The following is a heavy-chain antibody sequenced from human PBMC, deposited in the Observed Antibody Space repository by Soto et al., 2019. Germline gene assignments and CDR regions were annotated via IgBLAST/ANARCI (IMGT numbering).Heavy chain of an antibody. Sequence: QVQLQESGPGLVKPSQTLSLTCTVSGGSISSGGYYWSWIRQHPGKGLEWIGYIYYSGSTYYNPSLQSRVNRSVDTSKNQFPLKLSAVTAADSAVYYCARGADGGFCSGGSCYSSWFDPWGQGTLVTVSS. CDR3: ARGADGGFCSGGSCYSSWFDP. D-gene: IGHD2-15*01. CDR1: GGSISSGGYY. V-gene: IGHV4-31*03. J-gene: IGHJ5*02. CDR2: IYYSGST.